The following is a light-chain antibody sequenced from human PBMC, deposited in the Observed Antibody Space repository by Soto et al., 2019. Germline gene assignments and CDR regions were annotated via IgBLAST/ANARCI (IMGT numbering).Light chain of an antibody. CDR3: AAWDYSLSGPV. CDR1: TSNIGTNY. V-gene: IGLV1-47*02. J-gene: IGLJ2*01. CDR2: STN. Sequence: QAVVTQPPSASGTPGQRVTISCSGSTSNIGTNYVYWYQQLPGTAPRLLMYSTNKRPSGVPDRFSGSKSGTSAFLAITELRSEDEANYFCAAWDYSLSGPVFGGGTKVTVL.